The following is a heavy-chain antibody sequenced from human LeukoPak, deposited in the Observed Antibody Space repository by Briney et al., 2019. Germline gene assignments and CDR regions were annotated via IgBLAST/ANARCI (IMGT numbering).Heavy chain of an antibody. CDR2: INPNSGGT. J-gene: IGHJ3*02. Sequence: GASVKVSCKASGYTFTGYYMHWVRQAPGQGLEWMGWINPNSGGTNYAQKFQGRVTMTRDTFISTAYMELSRLRSDDTAMYYCARYCSSTSCYKFAFDIWGQGTMVTVSS. D-gene: IGHD2-2*02. V-gene: IGHV1-2*02. CDR3: ARYCSSTSCYKFAFDI. CDR1: GYTFTGYY.